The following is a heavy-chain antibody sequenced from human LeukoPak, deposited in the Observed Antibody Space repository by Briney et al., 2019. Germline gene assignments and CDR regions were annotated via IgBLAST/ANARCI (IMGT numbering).Heavy chain of an antibody. CDR2: SRNKASSYTT. CDR3: GKIGIKSKKRIDG. Sequence: GGSLRLSCAASGFKFSDHYIDWVRQAPGKGLEWVGRSRNKASSYTTEYAASVEGRFTISRDVSESSLYLQVNSLRTEDKAGEYLGKIGIKSKKRIDGWGQGTTVTVSS. V-gene: IGHV3-72*01. D-gene: IGHD3-16*01. J-gene: IGHJ6*01. CDR1: GFKFSDHY.